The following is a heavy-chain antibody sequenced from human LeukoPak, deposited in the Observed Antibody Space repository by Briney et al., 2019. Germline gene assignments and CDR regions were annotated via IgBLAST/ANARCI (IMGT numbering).Heavy chain of an antibody. J-gene: IGHJ4*02. V-gene: IGHV3-9*01. CDR1: GFTFDDYA. D-gene: IGHD3-3*01. Sequence: PGGSLRLSCAASGFTFDDYAMHWVRQAPGKGLEWVSGISWNGGSIGYADSVKGRFTISRDNAKNSLYLQMNSLRTEDTALYYCAEGLRFLEWLSPQDYWGQGTLVTVSS. CDR2: ISWNGGSI. CDR3: AEGLRFLEWLSPQDY.